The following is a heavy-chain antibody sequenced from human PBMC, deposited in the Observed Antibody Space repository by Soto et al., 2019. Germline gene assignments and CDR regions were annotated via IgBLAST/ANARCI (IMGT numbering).Heavy chain of an antibody. V-gene: IGHV3-21*01. J-gene: IGHJ4*02. D-gene: IGHD3-10*01. Sequence: EVQLVESGGGLVKPGESLRLSCAASGFTFSSYSMNWVRQAPGKGLEWVSSISRSSSYIYYADSVKGRFTISRDNAKNSLYLQMNSLRAEDTAVYYCARARETTPGLLWFGELLQRGSYFDYWGQGTLVTVSS. CDR3: ARARETTPGLLWFGELLQRGSYFDY. CDR2: ISRSSSYI. CDR1: GFTFSSYS.